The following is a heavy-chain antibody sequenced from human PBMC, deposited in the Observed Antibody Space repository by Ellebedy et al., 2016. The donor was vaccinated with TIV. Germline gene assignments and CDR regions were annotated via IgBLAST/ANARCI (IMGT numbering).Heavy chain of an antibody. J-gene: IGHJ5*02. D-gene: IGHD3-10*01. CDR1: GFDFSYYY. CDR3: ARGYGSGSDPWFDP. V-gene: IGHV3-11*01. Sequence: PGGSLRLSCAAYGFDFSYYYMSWIRQAPGKGLEWISYLSNGGLTVFYADSVKGRFTISRDTAKNSLYLQMNTLRAEDTAVYYCARGYGSGSDPWFDPWGQGTLVTVSS. CDR2: LSNGGLTV.